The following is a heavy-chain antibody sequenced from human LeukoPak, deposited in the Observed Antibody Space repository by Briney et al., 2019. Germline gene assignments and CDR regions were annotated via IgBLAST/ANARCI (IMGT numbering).Heavy chain of an antibody. CDR1: GLILSNYW. D-gene: IGHD3-10*01. CDR3: ARSYGSGNYYNY. Sequence: GGSLRLSCAASGLILSNYWMNWVRRAPGKGLEWVANIDQDGNEMYYVDSVKGRFTISRDNAKNSLYLQMYSLRAEDTAVYYCARSYGSGNYYNYWGQGTLVIVSS. V-gene: IGHV3-7*03. J-gene: IGHJ4*02. CDR2: IDQDGNEM.